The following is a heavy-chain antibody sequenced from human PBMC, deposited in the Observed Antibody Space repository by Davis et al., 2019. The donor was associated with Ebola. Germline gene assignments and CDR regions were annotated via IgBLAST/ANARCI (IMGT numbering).Heavy chain of an antibody. CDR3: TRDPVVSMAGSVAFDV. CDR1: GFTFSTYA. V-gene: IGHV3-74*03. D-gene: IGHD5-24*01. Sequence: PGGSLRLSCAASGFTFSTYAMSWVRQAPGKGLEWVSRINSAGSTTTYADSVKGRFTISRDNAKRMVYLQMHSLRVEDTAVYYCTRDPVVSMAGSVAFDVWGRGTMVTVSS. CDR2: INSAGSTT. J-gene: IGHJ3*01.